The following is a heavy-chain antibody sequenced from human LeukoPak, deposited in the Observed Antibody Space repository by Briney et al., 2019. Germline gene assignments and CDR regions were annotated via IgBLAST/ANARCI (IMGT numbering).Heavy chain of an antibody. CDR3: AKQRSSWYRRGNWFDP. D-gene: IGHD6-13*01. V-gene: IGHV3-30*18. CDR1: GFTFSSHG. Sequence: GGSLRLSRAASGFTFSSHGMSWVRQAPGKGLEWVAVISYDGSNKYYADSVKGRFTTSRDNSKNTLYLQMNSLRAEDTAVYYCAKQRSSWYRRGNWFDPWGQGTLVTVSS. J-gene: IGHJ5*02. CDR2: ISYDGSNK.